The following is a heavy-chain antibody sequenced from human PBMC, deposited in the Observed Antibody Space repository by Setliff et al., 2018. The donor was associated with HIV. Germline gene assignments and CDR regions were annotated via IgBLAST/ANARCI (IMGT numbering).Heavy chain of an antibody. Sequence: PSETLSLTCTVSGGSIRSHYWSWIREPPGKGLEWIGYIYYSGSTNYNPSLKSRVTISVDTSKNQFSLRLSSVTAADTAVYSFSRVPRQLLKGAAAYFDYWGQGMLVTVSS. V-gene: IGHV4-59*11. CDR3: SRVPRQLLKGAAAYFDY. CDR1: GGSIRSHY. CDR2: IYYSGST. J-gene: IGHJ4*02. D-gene: IGHD5-18*01.